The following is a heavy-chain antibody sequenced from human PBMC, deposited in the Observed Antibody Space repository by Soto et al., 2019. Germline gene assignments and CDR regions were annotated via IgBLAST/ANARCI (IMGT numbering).Heavy chain of an antibody. J-gene: IGHJ4*02. CDR3: ARLSGYDYAYFDY. V-gene: IGHV4-59*08. Sequence: PSETLSLTCTVSGGSISSYYWSWIRQPPGKGLEWIGYIYYSRSTNYNPSLKSRVTISVDTSKNQFSLKLSSVTAADTAVYYCARLSGYDYAYFDYWGQGTLVTVSS. D-gene: IGHD5-12*01. CDR1: GGSISSYY. CDR2: IYYSRST.